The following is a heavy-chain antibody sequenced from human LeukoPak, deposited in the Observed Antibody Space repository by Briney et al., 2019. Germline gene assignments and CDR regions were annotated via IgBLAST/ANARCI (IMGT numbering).Heavy chain of an antibody. J-gene: IGHJ5*02. CDR1: GGSISSGDYY. Sequence: KTSQTLSLTCTVSGGSISSGDYYWSWIRQPPGKGLEWIGYIYYSGSTNYNPSLKSRVTISVDTSKDQFSLKLSSVTAADTAVYYCARSGNYYGSGSSNWFDPWGQGTLVTVSS. D-gene: IGHD3-10*01. CDR2: IYYSGST. CDR3: ARSGNYYGSGSSNWFDP. V-gene: IGHV4-61*08.